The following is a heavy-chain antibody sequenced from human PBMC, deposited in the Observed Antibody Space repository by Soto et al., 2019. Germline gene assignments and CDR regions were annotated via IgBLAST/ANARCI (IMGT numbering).Heavy chain of an antibody. V-gene: IGHV4-39*01. CDR2: IDYNGVT. CDR3: GKVLVGATAHSDTDS. CDR1: GGSIYRSGYY. D-gene: IGHD2-15*01. J-gene: IGHJ4*02. Sequence: PSETLSLTCTVSGGSIYRSGYYWGWIRQPPGRGLEWIGNIDYNGVTYSNPSLKSRVTISRDTSKNQFSLKLTSVTAADTALYYCGKVLVGATAHSDTDSWGTGTLGTVSS.